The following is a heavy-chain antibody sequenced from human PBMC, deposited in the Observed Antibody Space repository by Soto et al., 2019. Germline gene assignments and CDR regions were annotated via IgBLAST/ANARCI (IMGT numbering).Heavy chain of an antibody. V-gene: IGHV4-61*01. D-gene: IGHD2-2*02. CDR3: ARDRCSSTSCYMHRWMQGDYGMDV. CDR1: GGSVSSGSYY. J-gene: IGHJ6*02. Sequence: QVQLQESGPGLVKPSETLSLTCTVSGGSVSSGSYYWSWIRQPPGKGLEWIGYIYYSGSTNYNPSLKSRVTISVDTSKNQFSLKLSSVTAADTAVYYCARDRCSSTSCYMHRWMQGDYGMDVWGQGTTVTVSS. CDR2: IYYSGST.